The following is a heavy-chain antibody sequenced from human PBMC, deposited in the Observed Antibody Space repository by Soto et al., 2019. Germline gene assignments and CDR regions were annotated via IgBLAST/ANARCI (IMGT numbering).Heavy chain of an antibody. Sequence: PRLSCAASGFSFRNYAIHWVRQAPGKGLEWVAVISRDGSHKYYLDSVKGRFTISRDNSKDTVNLLMNSLRDDDSAMYYCARSRNSAVADSFDFWGQGTLVTVSS. CDR2: ISRDGSHK. CDR3: ARSRNSAVADSFDF. J-gene: IGHJ4*02. V-gene: IGHV3-30*04. D-gene: IGHD1-26*01. CDR1: GFSFRNYA.